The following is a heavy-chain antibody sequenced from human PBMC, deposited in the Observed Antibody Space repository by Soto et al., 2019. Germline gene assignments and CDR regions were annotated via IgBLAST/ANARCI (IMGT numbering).Heavy chain of an antibody. Sequence: QLQLQESGSGLVKPSQTLSLTCAVSGGSISSGGYSWSWIRQPPGKGLEWIGYIYHSGSTYYNPSLKSRGPISVDRAKNQFYLKLSSVTAADTAVYYCARAHYGDYGYGMDVWGQGTTVTVSS. CDR3: ARAHYGDYGYGMDV. J-gene: IGHJ6*02. CDR2: IYHSGST. CDR1: GGSISSGGYS. D-gene: IGHD4-17*01. V-gene: IGHV4-30-2*01.